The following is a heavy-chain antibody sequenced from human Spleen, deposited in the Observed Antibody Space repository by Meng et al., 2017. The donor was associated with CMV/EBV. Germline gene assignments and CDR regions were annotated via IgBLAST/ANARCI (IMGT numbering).Heavy chain of an antibody. CDR1: GYIFTDYY. CDR2: INPSSGGT. Sequence: ASVKVSCKASGYIFTDYYIHWVRQAPGQGLEWMGWINPSSGGTNFAQKFQARVTVTRDTSITTAYMELSRLRSDDTAIYYCVRAHGVIARRYFEYWGQGTWVTVSS. CDR3: VRAHGVIARRYFEY. V-gene: IGHV1-2*02. D-gene: IGHD4-17*01. J-gene: IGHJ4*01.